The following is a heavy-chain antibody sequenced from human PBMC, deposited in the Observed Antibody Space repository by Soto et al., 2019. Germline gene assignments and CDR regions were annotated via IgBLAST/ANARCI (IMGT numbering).Heavy chain of an antibody. Sequence: EVQLLESGGGLVQPGGYLRLSCAAYGFTFRSYAMSWVRQAPGKGLEWVSAISGSGGSTYYADSVKGRFTISRDNSKNTLYLQMNSLRAEDTAVYYCAKEVTSDAYFDYWGQGTLVTVSS. V-gene: IGHV3-23*01. CDR3: AKEVTSDAYFDY. D-gene: IGHD4-17*01. J-gene: IGHJ4*02. CDR1: GFTFRSYA. CDR2: ISGSGGST.